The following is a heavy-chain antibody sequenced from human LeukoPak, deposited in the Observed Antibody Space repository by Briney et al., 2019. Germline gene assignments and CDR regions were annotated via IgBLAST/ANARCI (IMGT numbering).Heavy chain of an antibody. CDR2: ISGSGGST. CDR3: ARATWQLVSPYYFDY. CDR1: VFTVSSSY. V-gene: IGHV3-23*01. J-gene: IGHJ4*02. Sequence: GGSLRLSCAASVFTVSSSYMNWVRQAPGKGLEWVSGISGSGGSTNYADSVKGRFTISRDNSKNTLYLQMNSLRAEDTAVYHCARATWQLVSPYYFDYWGQGTLVTVSS. D-gene: IGHD1-1*01.